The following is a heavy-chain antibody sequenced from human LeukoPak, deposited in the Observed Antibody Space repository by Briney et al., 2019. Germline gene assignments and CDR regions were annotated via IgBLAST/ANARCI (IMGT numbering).Heavy chain of an antibody. CDR1: GFTFSSYS. CDR2: VSFSSATI. V-gene: IGHV3-48*01. J-gene: IGHJ3*01. D-gene: IGHD3-10*01. Sequence: PGGSLRLSCEASGFTFSSYSMNWVRQAPGKGLEWVSYVSFSSATIHYADSVKGRFTISRDNAKNSLYLQLNSLRAEDTALYYCARDTHYYGSGSQAFDLWGRGTMVTVSS. CDR3: ARDTHYYGSGSQAFDL.